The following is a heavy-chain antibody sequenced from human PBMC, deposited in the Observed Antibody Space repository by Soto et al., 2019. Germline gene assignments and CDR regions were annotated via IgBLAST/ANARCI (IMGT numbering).Heavy chain of an antibody. CDR3: ARAASIAAYKIYYGMDV. CDR2: IYPGDSDT. CDR1: GYSFSSYW. V-gene: IGHV5-51*01. J-gene: IGHJ6*02. D-gene: IGHD6-6*01. Sequence: PGESLKISCKGSGYSFSSYWSGWVRQMTGKGLEWMGIIYPGDSDTRYSPSFQGQVTISADKSISTAYLQWSSLKASDTAMYYCARAASIAAYKIYYGMDVWGQGTTVTVSS.